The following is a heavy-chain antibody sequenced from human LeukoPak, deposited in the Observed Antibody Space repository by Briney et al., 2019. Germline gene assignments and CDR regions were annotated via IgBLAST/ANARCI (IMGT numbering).Heavy chain of an antibody. CDR2: ISAYNGNT. Sequence: ASVKVSCQASGYTFTSYGISWVRPAPGQGLEWMGWISAYNGNTNYAQKLQGRVTMTTDTSTSTAYMELRSLRSDDTAVYYCAREAYDFWSGYYIGSSDYYYYYGMDVWGQGTTVTVSS. V-gene: IGHV1-18*01. J-gene: IGHJ6*02. CDR3: AREAYDFWSGYYIGSSDYYYYYGMDV. CDR1: GYTFTSYG. D-gene: IGHD3-3*01.